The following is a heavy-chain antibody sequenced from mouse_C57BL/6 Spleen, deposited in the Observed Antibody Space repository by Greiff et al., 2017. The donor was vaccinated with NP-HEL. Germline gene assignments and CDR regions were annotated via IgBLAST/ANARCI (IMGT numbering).Heavy chain of an antibody. CDR2: ISYSGST. D-gene: IGHD1-1*01. J-gene: IGHJ3*01. CDR1: GYSITSDY. Sequence: EVHLVESGPGLAKPSQTLSLTCSVTGYSITSDYWNWIRKFPGNKLEYMGYISYSGSTYYNPSLKSRISITRDTSKNQYYLQLNSVTTEDTATYYCARSDYGHLAWFAYWGQGTLVTVSA. CDR3: ARSDYGHLAWFAY. V-gene: IGHV3-8*01.